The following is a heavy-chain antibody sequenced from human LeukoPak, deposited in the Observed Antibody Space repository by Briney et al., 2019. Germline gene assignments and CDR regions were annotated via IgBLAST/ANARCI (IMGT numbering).Heavy chain of an antibody. J-gene: IGHJ4*02. D-gene: IGHD2-2*01. V-gene: IGHV3-21*01. CDR1: GFTFSSYS. CDR2: ISSSSSYI. Sequence: GGSRRLSCAASGFTFSSYSMNWVRQAPGKGLEWVSSISSSSSYIYYADSVKGRFTISRDNAKNSLYLQMNSLRAEDTAVYYCARDLKDIVAVPAAKGYWGQGTLVTVSS. CDR3: ARDLKDIVAVPAAKGY.